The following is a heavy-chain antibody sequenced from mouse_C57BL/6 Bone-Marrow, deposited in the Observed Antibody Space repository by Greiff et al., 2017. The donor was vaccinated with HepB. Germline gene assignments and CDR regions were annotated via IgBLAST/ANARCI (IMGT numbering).Heavy chain of an antibody. D-gene: IGHD1-1*01. CDR2: IHPNSGST. CDR3: ARWGGITTVVAPYYFDY. J-gene: IGHJ2*01. Sequence: VQLQQSGAELVKPGASVKLSCKASGYTFTSYWMHWVKQRPGQGLEWIGMIHPNSGSTNYNEKFKSKATLTVDKSSSTAYMQLSSLTSEDSAVYYCARWGGITTVVAPYYFDYWGQGTTLTVSS. V-gene: IGHV1-64*01. CDR1: GYTFTSYW.